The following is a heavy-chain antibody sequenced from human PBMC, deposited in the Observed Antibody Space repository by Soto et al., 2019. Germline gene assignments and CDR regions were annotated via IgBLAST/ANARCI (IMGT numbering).Heavy chain of an antibody. CDR3: ARGDARGPLEGYYYMDV. J-gene: IGHJ6*03. CDR2: IYYSGST. D-gene: IGHD2-21*02. CDR1: GGSISSYY. V-gene: IGHV4-59*01. Sequence: SETLSLTCTVSGGSISSYYWSWIRQPPGKGLEWIGYIYYSGSTNYNPSLKSRVTISVDTSKNQFSLKLSSVTAADTAVYYCARGDARGPLEGYYYMDVWGKGTTVTVSS.